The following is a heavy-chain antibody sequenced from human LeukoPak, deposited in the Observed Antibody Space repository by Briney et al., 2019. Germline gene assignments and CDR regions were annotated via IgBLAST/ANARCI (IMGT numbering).Heavy chain of an antibody. CDR2: ISSSGSTI. CDR1: GLTFSDYY. D-gene: IGHD6-13*01. CDR3: ARVLRSSLFDY. V-gene: IGHV3-11*01. J-gene: IGHJ4*02. Sequence: GGSLRLSCAAYGLTFSDYYMSWIRQAPGKGLEWVSFISSSGSTIYYADSVKGRCTISRDNAKNSLYLQMNSLRAEDTAVYYCARVLRSSLFDYWGQGTLVTVSS.